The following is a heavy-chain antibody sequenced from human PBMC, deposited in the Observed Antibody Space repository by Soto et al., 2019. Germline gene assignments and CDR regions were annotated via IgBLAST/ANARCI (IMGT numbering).Heavy chain of an antibody. V-gene: IGHV3-30-3*01. J-gene: IGHJ5*02. CDR3: ARAGTMIVADNWFDP. D-gene: IGHD3-22*01. Sequence: QVLLVDSGGGVVQPGRSLRLSCAASGFTFSSYAMNWVRQAPGKGLEWVALISHDGINKYYADSVRGRFTISRDSSTNTLYLQMNSLRAADTAVYYCARAGTMIVADNWFDPWGQGTLVTVSS. CDR1: GFTFSSYA. CDR2: ISHDGINK.